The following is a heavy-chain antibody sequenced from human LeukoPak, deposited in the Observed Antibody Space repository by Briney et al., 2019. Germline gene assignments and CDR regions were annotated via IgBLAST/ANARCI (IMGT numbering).Heavy chain of an antibody. V-gene: IGHV1-2*02. CDR3: ARDLRRCSGGSCLLFDP. CDR2: INPNSGGT. Sequence: GASVKVSCKASGYTFTGYYMHWVRQAPGQGLEWMGWINPNSGGTNYAQKFQGRVTMTRDTSISTAYMELSRLRSDDTAVYYCARDLRRCSGGSCLLFDPWGQGTLVTVSS. J-gene: IGHJ5*02. CDR1: GYTFTGYY. D-gene: IGHD2-15*01.